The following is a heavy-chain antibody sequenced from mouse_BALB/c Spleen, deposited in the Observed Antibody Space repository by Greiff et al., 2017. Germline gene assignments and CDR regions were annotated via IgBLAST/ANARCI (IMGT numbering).Heavy chain of an antibody. J-gene: IGHJ2*01. CDR2: ISSGSSTI. D-gene: IGHD2-1*01. CDR3: ARKGNGNYYFDY. Sequence: EVMLVESGGGLVQPGGSRKLSCAASGFTISSFGMHWVRQAPEKGLEWVAYISSGSSTIYYADTVKGRFTISRDNPKNTLFLQMTSLRSEDTAMYYCARKGNGNYYFDYWGQGTTLTVSS. CDR1: GFTISSFG. V-gene: IGHV5-17*02.